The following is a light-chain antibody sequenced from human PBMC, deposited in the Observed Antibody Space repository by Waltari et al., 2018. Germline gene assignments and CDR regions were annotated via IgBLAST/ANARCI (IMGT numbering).Light chain of an antibody. CDR2: AAS. Sequence: ETVMTQSPATLSVSSGDMVTLSCRASQTIVDNLAWYQQRPGQPPRLLIYAASTRATGVPARFSGGGSGTEFTLTISSLQSEDFAVYYCQQYRHWPLAFGGGTKVEI. CDR1: QTIVDN. V-gene: IGKV3-15*01. J-gene: IGKJ4*01. CDR3: QQYRHWPLA.